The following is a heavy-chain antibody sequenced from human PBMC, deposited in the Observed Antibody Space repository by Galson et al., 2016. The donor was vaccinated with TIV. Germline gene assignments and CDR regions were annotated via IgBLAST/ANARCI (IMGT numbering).Heavy chain of an antibody. Sequence: SETLSLTCTVSGGSISSYFWYWIRQPAGKGLAWIGRIDDVGNTIYNPSLKSRVTMSVDTSKNQFSLKLSSVTAVDTAVYYCARTSVVVSGTPFFDSWGRGTLVTVSS. CDR2: IDDVGNT. J-gene: IGHJ4*02. CDR3: ARTSVVVSGTPFFDS. V-gene: IGHV4-4*07. CDR1: GGSISSYF. D-gene: IGHD6-19*01.